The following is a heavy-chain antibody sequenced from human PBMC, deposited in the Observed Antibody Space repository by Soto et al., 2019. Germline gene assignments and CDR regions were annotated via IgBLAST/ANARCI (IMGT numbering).Heavy chain of an antibody. CDR1: GGSFSGYY. D-gene: IGHD6-13*01. CDR2: INHSGST. Sequence: SETLSLTCAVYGGSFSGYYWSWIRQPPGKGLEWIGEINHSGSTNYNPSLKSRVTISVDTSKNQFSLKLSSVTAADTAVYYCARLSSSWSYYYYYMDVSGKGTTVTVSS. J-gene: IGHJ6*03. V-gene: IGHV4-34*01. CDR3: ARLSSSWSYYYYYMDV.